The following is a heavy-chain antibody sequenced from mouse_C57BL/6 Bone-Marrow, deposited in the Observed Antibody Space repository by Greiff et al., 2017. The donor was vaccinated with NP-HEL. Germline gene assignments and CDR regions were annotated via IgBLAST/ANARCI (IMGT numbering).Heavy chain of an antibody. CDR2: INYDGSST. Sequence: EVKLVESEGGLVQPGSSMKLSCTASGFTFSDYYMAWVRQVPEKGLEWVANINYDGSSTYSLDSLKSRFIISRDNAKNILYLQMSSLKSEDTATYYCARDALDYYGSSHWYFDVWGTGTTVTVSS. CDR1: GFTFSDYY. D-gene: IGHD1-1*01. V-gene: IGHV5-16*01. J-gene: IGHJ1*03. CDR3: ARDALDYYGSSHWYFDV.